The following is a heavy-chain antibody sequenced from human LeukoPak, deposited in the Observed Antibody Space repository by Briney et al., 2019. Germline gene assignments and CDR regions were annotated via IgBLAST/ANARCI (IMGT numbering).Heavy chain of an antibody. CDR1: GFTFSSYA. V-gene: IGHV3-23*01. D-gene: IGHD1-26*01. CDR2: ISGGGDTT. Sequence: PGGSLRLSCAASGFTFSSYAVSWVRQAPGKGLEWVSTISGGGDTTHYADSVKGRFTISRDNSENTLYLQMNSLRAEDTAVYYCAKESGATAFDIWGQGTMVTVSS. CDR3: AKESGATAFDI. J-gene: IGHJ3*02.